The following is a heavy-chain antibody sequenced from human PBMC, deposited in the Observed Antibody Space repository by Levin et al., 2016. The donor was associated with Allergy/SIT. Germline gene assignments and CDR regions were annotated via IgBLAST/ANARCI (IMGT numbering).Heavy chain of an antibody. V-gene: IGHV4-34*01. CDR2: INHSGST. J-gene: IGHJ4*02. Sequence: RQAPGKGLEWIGEINHSGSTNYNPSLKSRVTISVDTSKNQFSLKLSSVTAADTAVYYCARAYRIAVAGRYFDYWGQGTLVTVSS. CDR3: ARAYRIAVAGRYFDY. D-gene: IGHD6-19*01.